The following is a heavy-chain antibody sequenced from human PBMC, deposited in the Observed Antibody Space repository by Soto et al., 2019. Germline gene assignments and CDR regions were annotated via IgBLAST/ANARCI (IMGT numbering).Heavy chain of an antibody. Sequence: PSETLSLTCTVSGASISYGGFSWSWIRQSPGKGLEWIGYISHLESSYFHPSFKSRLTMSIDRTTNQFSLKLSSVTAADMAVYYRARGGGYASFDYWGQGVLLTVSS. J-gene: IGHJ4*02. D-gene: IGHD5-18*01. CDR3: ARGGGYASFDY. V-gene: IGHV4-30-2*06. CDR2: ISHLESS. CDR1: GASISYGGFS.